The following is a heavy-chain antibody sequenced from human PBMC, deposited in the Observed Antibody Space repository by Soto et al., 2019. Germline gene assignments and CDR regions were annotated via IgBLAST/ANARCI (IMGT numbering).Heavy chain of an antibody. CDR1: GFTFSSYW. Sequence: EVPLVESGGGLVQPGGSLRLSCAASGFTFSSYWMSWVRQAPGKGLEWVANIKHDGSEKYYVHSVKGRFTISRDNAKNSLYLQMNSLRVEDTAVYHCATDGYGLEYWGQGTLVTASS. J-gene: IGHJ4*02. CDR3: ATDGYGLEY. V-gene: IGHV3-7*01. D-gene: IGHD5-12*01. CDR2: IKHDGSEK.